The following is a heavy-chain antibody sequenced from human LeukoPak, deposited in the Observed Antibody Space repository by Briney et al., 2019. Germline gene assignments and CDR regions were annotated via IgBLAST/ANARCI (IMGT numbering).Heavy chain of an antibody. J-gene: IGHJ6*02. CDR1: GFTFSSHA. CDR3: AKVMTTVTTSGMDV. V-gene: IGHV3-23*01. D-gene: IGHD4-17*01. Sequence: PGGSLRLSCAASGFTFSSHAMSWVRQAPGKGLEWVSAISGSGGSTYYADSVKGRFTISRDNSKNTLYLQMNSLRAEDTAVYYCAKVMTTVTTSGMDVWGQGTTVTVSS. CDR2: ISGSGGST.